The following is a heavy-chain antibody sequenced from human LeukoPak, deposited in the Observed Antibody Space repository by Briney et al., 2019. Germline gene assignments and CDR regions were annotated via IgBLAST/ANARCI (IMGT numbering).Heavy chain of an antibody. CDR2: TSYNGNT. D-gene: IGHD6-19*01. V-gene: IGHV1-18*04. CDR1: GYTFSNYG. Sequence: AASVKVSCKASGYTFSNYGISWVRQAPGLGLEWMGWTSYNGNTNYAQKFQDRVTMTTDTSTATAYMELRSLESDDTAVYYCARHSGSGWQALGYWGQGTLVTVFS. CDR3: ARHSGSGWQALGY. J-gene: IGHJ4*02.